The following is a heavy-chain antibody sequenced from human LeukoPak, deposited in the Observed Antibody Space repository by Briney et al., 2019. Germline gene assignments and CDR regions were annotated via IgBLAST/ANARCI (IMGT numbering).Heavy chain of an antibody. V-gene: IGHV4-39*01. CDR3: GSSIRYRIGGRGSCCMDV. CDR2: IYYSGST. CDR1: GGFISSISSH. J-gene: IGHJ6*02. Sequence: SETLSLTCTVSGGFISSISSHWRWIRQPPGKGLEWIGTIYYSGSTFYAPSLASRVTISVDTSKNQFSLKLSYVTAAYTAVYYYGSSIRYRIGGRGSCCMDVWGQGTTVTVSS. D-gene: IGHD2-15*01.